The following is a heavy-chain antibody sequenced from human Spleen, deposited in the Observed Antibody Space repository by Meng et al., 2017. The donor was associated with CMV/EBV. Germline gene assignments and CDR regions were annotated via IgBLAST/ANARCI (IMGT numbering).Heavy chain of an antibody. CDR2: IWYDGSNK. V-gene: IGHV3-33*06. CDR3: AKVDNGYCSSSSCYCDY. D-gene: IGHD2-2*01. CDR1: GFTFSSYG. Sequence: GESLKISCAASGFTFSSYGMHWVRQAPGKGLEWVAVIWYDGSNKYYADSVKGRFTISRDNSKNTLYLQMNSLRAEDTAVYYCAKVDNGYCSSSSCYCDYWGQGTLVTVSS. J-gene: IGHJ4*02.